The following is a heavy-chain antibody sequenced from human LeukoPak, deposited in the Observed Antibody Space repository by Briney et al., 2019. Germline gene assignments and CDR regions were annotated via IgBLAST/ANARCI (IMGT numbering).Heavy chain of an antibody. V-gene: IGHV4-34*01. CDR3: ARSSIYYDSSGYRI. CDR2: INHSGST. D-gene: IGHD3-22*01. CDR1: GGSFSGYY. Sequence: KPSETLSLTCAVYGGSFSGYYWSWIRQPPGKGPEWIGEINHSGSTNYNPSLKSRVTISVDTSKNQFSLKLSSVTAADTAVYYCARSSIYYDSSGYRIWGQGTLVTVS. J-gene: IGHJ4*02.